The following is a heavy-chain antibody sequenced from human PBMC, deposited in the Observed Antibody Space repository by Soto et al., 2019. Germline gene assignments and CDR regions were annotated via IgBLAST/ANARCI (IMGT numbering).Heavy chain of an antibody. CDR1: GFTFSSYS. J-gene: IGHJ4*02. V-gene: IGHV3-21*01. Sequence: GGSLRLSCAASGFTFSSYSMNWVRQAPGKGLEWVSSISSSSSYIYYADSVKGRFTISRDNAKNSLYLQMNSLRAEDTAVYYCARVDDILTGYYYYFDYWGQGTLVTVSS. D-gene: IGHD3-9*01. CDR2: ISSSSSYI. CDR3: ARVDDILTGYYYYFDY.